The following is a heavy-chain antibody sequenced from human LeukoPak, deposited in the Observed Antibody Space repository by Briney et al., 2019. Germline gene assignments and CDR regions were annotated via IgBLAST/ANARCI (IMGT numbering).Heavy chain of an antibody. CDR1: GFTFSSFG. J-gene: IGHJ4*02. Sequence: PGGSLRLSCAASGFTFSSFGMHWVRQAPGKGLEWVSLIWYDGSNKYYADSVEGRFTISRDNSKNTLYLQMNSLRAEDTAVYYCARDRGTNGNYHRGYFDYWGQGTLVTVSS. D-gene: IGHD1-7*01. CDR3: ARDRGTNGNYHRGYFDY. V-gene: IGHV3-33*01. CDR2: IWYDGSNK.